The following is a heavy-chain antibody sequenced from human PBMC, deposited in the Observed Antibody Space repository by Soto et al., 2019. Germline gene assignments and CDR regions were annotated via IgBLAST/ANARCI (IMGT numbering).Heavy chain of an antibody. CDR1: GFIFRDYG. V-gene: IGHV3-33*01. Sequence: HPGGSLRLSCTASGFIFRDYGMQWVRQAPGKGLEWLAFIWHDGSKKYYADSLKGRFTISRDNSKNTMYLQMSSPTVEDTAVYYCASQAFDYWGQGTLVTVS. CDR2: IWHDGSKK. J-gene: IGHJ4*02. CDR3: ASQAFDY.